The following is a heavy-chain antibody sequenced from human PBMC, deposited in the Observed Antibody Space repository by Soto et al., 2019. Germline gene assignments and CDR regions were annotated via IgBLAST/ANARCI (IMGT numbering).Heavy chain of an antibody. CDR1: GYSFTSYW. V-gene: IGHV5-10-1*01. J-gene: IGHJ4*02. Sequence: GESLKISCKGSGYSFTSYWISWVRQMPGKGLEWMGRIDPSDSYTNYSPSFQGHVTISADKSISTAYLQWSSLKASDTAMYYCARLPPYYYDSSGDLDYWGQGTLVTVSS. CDR2: IDPSDSYT. D-gene: IGHD3-22*01. CDR3: ARLPPYYYDSSGDLDY.